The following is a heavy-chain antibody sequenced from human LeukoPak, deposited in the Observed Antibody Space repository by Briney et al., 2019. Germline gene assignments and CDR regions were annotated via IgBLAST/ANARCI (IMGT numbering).Heavy chain of an antibody. CDR2: IYTSGST. D-gene: IGHD5-24*01. CDR1: GGSISSGGYS. Sequence: PSETLSLTCAVSGGSISSGGYSWSWIRQPPGKGLEWIGRIYTSGSTNYNPSLKSRVTMSVDTSKNQFSLKLSSVTAADTAVYYCARDGYNYRLAANDAFDIWGQGTMVTVSS. CDR3: ARDGYNYRLAANDAFDI. V-gene: IGHV4-61*02. J-gene: IGHJ3*02.